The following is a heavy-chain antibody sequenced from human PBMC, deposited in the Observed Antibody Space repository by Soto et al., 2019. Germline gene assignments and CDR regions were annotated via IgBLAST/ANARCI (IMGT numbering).Heavy chain of an antibody. CDR2: INPNGGGT. Sequence: ASVKVSCKASGYTFTGQYMHWVRQAPGQGPEWMGWINPNGGGTVYAQKFQGRVTMTSDTSASTAYMELSRLRSDDTALYFCARDMCGDGYRSRTSWGGMDVWGQGTTVTVSS. V-gene: IGHV1-2*02. CDR1: GYTFTGQY. D-gene: IGHD2-2*03. CDR3: ARDMCGDGYRSRTSWGGMDV. J-gene: IGHJ6*02.